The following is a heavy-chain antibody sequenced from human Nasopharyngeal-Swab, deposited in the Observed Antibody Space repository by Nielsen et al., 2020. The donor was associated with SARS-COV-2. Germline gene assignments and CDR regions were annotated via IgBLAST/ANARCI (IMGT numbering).Heavy chain of an antibody. D-gene: IGHD3-22*01. CDR1: GFTFSSYW. CDR2: IKQDGSEK. J-gene: IGHJ6*02. CDR3: AREPPATYYYDSSGYPKSSYYYGMDV. V-gene: IGHV3-7*03. Sequence: GGSLRLSCAASGFTFSSYWMSWVRQAPGKGLEWVANIKQDGSEKYYVDSVKGRFTISRDNAKNSLYLQMNSLRAEDTAVYYCAREPPATYYYDSSGYPKSSYYYGMDVWGQGTTVTVSS.